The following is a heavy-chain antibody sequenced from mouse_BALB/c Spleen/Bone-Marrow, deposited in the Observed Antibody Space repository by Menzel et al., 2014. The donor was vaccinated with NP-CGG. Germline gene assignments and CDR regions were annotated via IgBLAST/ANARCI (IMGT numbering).Heavy chain of an antibody. CDR2: IYPGSGST. CDR1: GYNFTSYW. D-gene: IGHD2-1*01. Sequence: VQLQQSGAELVKPGTSVKLSCKASGYNFTSYWINWVKLRPGQGLEWIGDIYPGSGSTNYNEKFKSKATLTVDTSSSTAYMQLSSLASEDSAVYFCARTGNLAWFAYWGQGTLVTVSA. J-gene: IGHJ3*01. V-gene: IGHV1-55*01. CDR3: ARTGNLAWFAY.